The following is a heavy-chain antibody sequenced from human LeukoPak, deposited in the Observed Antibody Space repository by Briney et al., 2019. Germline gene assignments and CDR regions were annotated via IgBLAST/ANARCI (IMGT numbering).Heavy chain of an antibody. V-gene: IGHV1-69*13. J-gene: IGHJ6*02. CDR2: IIPIFGTA. Sequence: ASVKVSCKASGGTFSSYAISWVRQAPGQGLEWMGGIIPIFGTANYAQKFQGRVTITADGSTSTAYMELSSLRSEDTAVYYCARAGVGGYSYGVYGMDVWGQGTTVTVSS. CDR1: GGTFSSYA. CDR3: ARAGVGGYSYGVYGMDV. D-gene: IGHD5-18*01.